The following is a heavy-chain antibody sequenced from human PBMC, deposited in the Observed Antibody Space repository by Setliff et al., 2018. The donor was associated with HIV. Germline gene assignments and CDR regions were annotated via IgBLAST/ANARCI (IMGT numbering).Heavy chain of an antibody. V-gene: IGHV1-3*01. CDR1: GSTFTSYA. D-gene: IGHD6-13*01. Sequence: ASVKVSCKASGSTFTSYAMHWVRQAPGQRLEWMGWINAGNGNTKYSQKFQGRVTITRDTSASTAYMELSSLRSEDTAVYYCARDFLFTEAAAGETFDYWGQGTLVTVSS. CDR3: ARDFLFTEAAAGETFDY. CDR2: INAGNGNT. J-gene: IGHJ4*02.